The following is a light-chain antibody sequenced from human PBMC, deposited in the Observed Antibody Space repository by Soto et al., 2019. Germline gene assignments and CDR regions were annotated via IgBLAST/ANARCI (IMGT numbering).Light chain of an antibody. Sequence: SYELTKPHSVSVAPGQTARITCEGNNIGARHVHWYQQQPRQAPLLVINYDSDPPSRIPERFSGSISGNTATVTISRVEAGDEAEYYCQVCAGSSRPSVVFGGGTKLTVL. V-gene: IGLV3-21*04. CDR3: QVCAGSSRPSVV. CDR1: NIGARH. J-gene: IGLJ2*01. CDR2: YDS.